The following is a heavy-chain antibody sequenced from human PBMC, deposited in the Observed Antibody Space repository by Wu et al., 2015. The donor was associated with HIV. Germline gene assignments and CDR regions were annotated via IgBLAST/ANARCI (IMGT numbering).Heavy chain of an antibody. Sequence: QVQLVQSGAEVKKPGSSVKVSCKASGDTFSSYAISWVRQAPGQGLEWMGGIIPIFGTANYAQKFQGRVTITADESTSTAYMELSSLRSEDTAMYYCAREMYERQLVRLTFGQVRPWGQGTLVTVSS. V-gene: IGHV1-69*12. CDR3: AREMYERQLVRLTFGQVRP. D-gene: IGHD6-13*01. J-gene: IGHJ5*02. CDR1: GDTFSSYA. CDR2: IIPIFGTA.